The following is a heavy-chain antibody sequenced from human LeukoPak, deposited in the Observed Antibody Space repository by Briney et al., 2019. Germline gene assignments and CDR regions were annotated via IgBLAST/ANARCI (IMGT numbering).Heavy chain of an antibody. Sequence: PGGSLRLSCAASGFTFSSYAMSWVRQAPGQGLEWVSTISGTGYSTYYADSVKGRFTISRDNSKNALFLQMNSLRAEDTAVYYCAKELRGFGHGGDYWGQGTLVTVSS. D-gene: IGHD3-10*01. CDR3: AKELRGFGHGGDY. V-gene: IGHV3-23*01. CDR1: GFTFSSYA. J-gene: IGHJ4*02. CDR2: ISGTGYST.